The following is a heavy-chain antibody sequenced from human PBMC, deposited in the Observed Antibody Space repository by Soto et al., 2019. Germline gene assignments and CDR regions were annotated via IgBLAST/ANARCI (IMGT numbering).Heavy chain of an antibody. J-gene: IGHJ4*02. CDR1: GYTFTSYG. V-gene: IGHV1-18*04. CDR2: ISAYNGNT. CDR3: ARTPLYSGSYPFDY. D-gene: IGHD1-26*01. Sequence: ASVKVSCKASGYTFTSYGISWARQAPGQGLEWMGWISAYNGNTNYAQKLQGRVTMTTDTSTSTAYMELRSLRSDDTAVYYCARTPLYSGSYPFDYWGQGTLVTVS.